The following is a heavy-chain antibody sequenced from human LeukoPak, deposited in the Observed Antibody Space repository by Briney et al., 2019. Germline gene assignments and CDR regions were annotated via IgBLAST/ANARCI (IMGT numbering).Heavy chain of an antibody. V-gene: IGHV4-38-2*02. Sequence: SETLSLTCTVSGGSISNYYWGWIRQPPGKGLEWIGSIYHSGSTYYNPSLKSRVTISVDTSKNQFSLKLSSVTAADTAVYYCARDITSIAAADDAFDIWGQGTMVTVSS. D-gene: IGHD6-13*01. CDR1: GGSISNYY. CDR2: IYHSGST. CDR3: ARDITSIAAADDAFDI. J-gene: IGHJ3*02.